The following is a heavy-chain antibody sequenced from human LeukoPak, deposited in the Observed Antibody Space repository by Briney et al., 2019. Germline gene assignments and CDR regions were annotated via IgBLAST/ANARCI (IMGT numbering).Heavy chain of an antibody. D-gene: IGHD6-19*01. CDR2: IYYSGST. CDR1: GGSISSGGYY. J-gene: IGHJ4*02. CDR3: ARDSSGCLDY. Sequence: PSETLSLTCTVSGGSISSGGYYWSWIRQHPGKGLEWIGYIYYSGSTYYNPSLKSRVTISVDTSKDQFSLKLSSVTAADTAVYYCARDSSGCLDYWGQGTLVTVSS. V-gene: IGHV4-31*03.